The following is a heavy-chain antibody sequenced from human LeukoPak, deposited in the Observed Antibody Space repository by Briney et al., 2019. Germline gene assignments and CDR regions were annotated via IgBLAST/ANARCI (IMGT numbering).Heavy chain of an antibody. Sequence: GGPLRLSCAASGLTFSTYWMHWVRKAPGKGLVWVSHIKSDGSSTSYADSVKGRFTISRDNAKNTLYLQMNSLRAEDTAVYYCARDRGYRQDYWGQGTLVTVSS. D-gene: IGHD5-12*01. CDR1: GLTFSTYW. V-gene: IGHV3-74*01. CDR3: ARDRGYRQDY. J-gene: IGHJ4*02. CDR2: IKSDGSST.